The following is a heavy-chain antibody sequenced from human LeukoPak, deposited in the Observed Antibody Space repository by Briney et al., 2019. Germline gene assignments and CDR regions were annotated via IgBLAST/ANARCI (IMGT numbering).Heavy chain of an antibody. V-gene: IGHV4-34*01. D-gene: IGHD3-22*01. CDR2: INHSGST. CDR1: GGSFSGYY. CDR3: ARASPAYDTSGIDY. J-gene: IGHJ4*02. Sequence: SETLSLTCAVYGGSFSGYYWSWIRQPPGKGLEWIGEINHSGSTNYKSSLNSRVTISEDTSKNQFSLKLSSVTAADTAVYYCARASPAYDTSGIDYWGQGTLVTVPS.